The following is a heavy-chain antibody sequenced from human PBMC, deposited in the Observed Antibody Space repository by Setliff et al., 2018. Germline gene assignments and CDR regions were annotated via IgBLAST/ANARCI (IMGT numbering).Heavy chain of an antibody. CDR2: MNPNSGNT. CDR3: ARVSEYYYYYYYMDV. D-gene: IGHD2-8*01. Sequence: ASVKVSCKASGYTFTSYDINWVRQATGQGLEWMGWMNPNSGNTGYAQKFQGRVTMTRNTSISTAYMELSSLRSEDTAVYCCARVSEYYYYYYYMDVWGKGTTVTVSS. V-gene: IGHV1-8*02. CDR1: GYTFTSYD. J-gene: IGHJ6*03.